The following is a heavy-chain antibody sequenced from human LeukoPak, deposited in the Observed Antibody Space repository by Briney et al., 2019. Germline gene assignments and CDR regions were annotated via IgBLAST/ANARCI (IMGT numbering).Heavy chain of an antibody. CDR3: ARDPTCSGASCYRFDC. D-gene: IGHD2-2*01. CDR2: IKQDGSEK. V-gene: IGHV3-7*03. J-gene: IGHJ4*02. Sequence: GGSLRLSCAASGFTFSSYWMSWVRQAPGKGLEWVANIKQDGSEKYYVDSVKGRFTISRDNAKNSLYLQMNSLRAEDTAMYYCARDPTCSGASCYRFDCWGQGALVTVSS. CDR1: GFTFSSYW.